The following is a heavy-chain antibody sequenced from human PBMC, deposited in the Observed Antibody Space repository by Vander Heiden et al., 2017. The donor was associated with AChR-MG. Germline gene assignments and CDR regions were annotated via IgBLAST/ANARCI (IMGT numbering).Heavy chain of an antibody. Sequence: EVQLVESGGGLVQPGGSLRLSCAASGFTFSSYWMHWVRQAPGKGLVWVSRMNSDGSSTSYADSVKGRFTISRDNAKNTLYLQMNSLRAEDTAVYYCVRYYGSGSYYYYYYYMDVWGKGTTVTVSS. V-gene: IGHV3-74*01. CDR2: MNSDGSST. CDR3: VRYYGSGSYYYYYYYMDV. CDR1: GFTFSSYW. D-gene: IGHD3-10*01. J-gene: IGHJ6*03.